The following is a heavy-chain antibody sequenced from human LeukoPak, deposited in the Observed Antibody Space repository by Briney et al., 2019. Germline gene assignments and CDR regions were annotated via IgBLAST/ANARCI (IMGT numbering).Heavy chain of an antibody. V-gene: IGHV3-7*01. Sequence: GGSLRLSCAASGFTFSSYWMSWVRQAPGKGLEWVANIKQDGSEKYYVDSVKGRFTISRDNAKNSLYLQMNSLRAEDTAVYYCAREGSSSSWYCDYWGQGTLVTVSS. D-gene: IGHD6-13*01. CDR1: GFTFSSYW. J-gene: IGHJ4*02. CDR2: IKQDGSEK. CDR3: AREGSSSSWYCDY.